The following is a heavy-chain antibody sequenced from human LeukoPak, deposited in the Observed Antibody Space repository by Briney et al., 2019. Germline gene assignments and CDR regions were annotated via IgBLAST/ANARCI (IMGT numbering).Heavy chain of an antibody. Sequence: GGSLRLSCAASGFTFSTYAMSWVRQAPGKGLEWVSAISGGGDSTYYADSVKGRFTISRDNSKNTLYLQMNSLRAEDTDIYYCAKRDSSGWSYFDYWGQGTLVTVSS. V-gene: IGHV3-23*01. CDR1: GFTFSTYA. CDR2: ISGGGDST. J-gene: IGHJ4*02. D-gene: IGHD6-19*01. CDR3: AKRDSSGWSYFDY.